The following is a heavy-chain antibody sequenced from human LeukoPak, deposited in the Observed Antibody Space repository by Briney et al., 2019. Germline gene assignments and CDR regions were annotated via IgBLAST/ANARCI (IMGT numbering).Heavy chain of an antibody. CDR3: ARTRDGYKNWRGDFDY. CDR2: MNPNSGNT. CDR1: VYTFTIYD. V-gene: IGHV1-8*03. D-gene: IGHD5-24*01. Sequence: ASVKVSCKSSVYTFTIYDINWVRQATGHGLEWLGWMNPNSGNTGYAQKFQGRVTITRNTSISTAYMELSSLRSEDTAVYYCARTRDGYKNWRGDFDYWGQGTLVTVSS. J-gene: IGHJ4*02.